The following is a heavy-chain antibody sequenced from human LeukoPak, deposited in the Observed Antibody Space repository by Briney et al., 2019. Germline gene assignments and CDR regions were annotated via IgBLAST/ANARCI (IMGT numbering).Heavy chain of an antibody. Sequence: ASVKVSCKASGYTFTSYGISWVRQAPGQGLEWMGWISAYNGNTNYAQKLQGRVTMTTDTSTSTAYMELRSLRSDDTAVYYCARLIHNYGSMHYYYYYMDVWGKGTTVTISS. V-gene: IGHV1-18*01. D-gene: IGHD4-23*01. J-gene: IGHJ6*03. CDR2: ISAYNGNT. CDR3: ARLIHNYGSMHYYYYYMDV. CDR1: GYTFTSYG.